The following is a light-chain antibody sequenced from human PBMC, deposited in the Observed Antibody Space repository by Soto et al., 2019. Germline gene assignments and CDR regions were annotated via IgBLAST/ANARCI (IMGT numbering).Light chain of an antibody. V-gene: IGLV4-60*02. Sequence: QLVPTQSSSASASLGSSVKLTCNLSSGHSSYNIAWHQQQPGKAPRYLMKLEGSGSYNKGSGVPDRFSGSTSGADRYLTISNLQFEDEADYYCETWDSNTRVFGGGTKLTVL. CDR1: SGHSSYN. J-gene: IGLJ3*02. CDR3: ETWDSNTRV. CDR2: LEGSGSY.